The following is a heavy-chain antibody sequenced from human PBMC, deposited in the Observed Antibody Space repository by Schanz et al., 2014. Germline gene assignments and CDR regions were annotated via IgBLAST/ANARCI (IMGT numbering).Heavy chain of an antibody. D-gene: IGHD3-16*01. CDR3: TKGRTFGR. CDR2: MNSKTGNT. Sequence: QVQLVQSGAEVKKPGASVKVSCKASGYTFTSYDINWVRQATGQGLEWMGWMNSKTGNTGYAQRFQGRVTITSNTSIATAYLELSSLRSGDTAVYYCTKGRTFGRWGQGTLVTVSS. V-gene: IGHV1-8*01. J-gene: IGHJ4*02. CDR1: GYTFTSYD.